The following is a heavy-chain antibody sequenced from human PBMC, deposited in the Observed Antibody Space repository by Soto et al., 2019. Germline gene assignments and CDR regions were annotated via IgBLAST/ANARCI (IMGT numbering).Heavy chain of an antibody. CDR1: GFTFSSYS. Sequence: GGSLRLSCAASGFTFSSYSMNWVRQAPGKGLEWVSSISSSSSYIYYADSVKGRFTISRDNAKNSLYLQMNSLRAEDTAVYYCAREGIVVPAAMFRPESPGAYYYGMDVWGQGTTVTVSS. CDR3: AREGIVVPAAMFRPESPGAYYYGMDV. J-gene: IGHJ6*02. V-gene: IGHV3-21*01. CDR2: ISSSSSYI. D-gene: IGHD2-2*01.